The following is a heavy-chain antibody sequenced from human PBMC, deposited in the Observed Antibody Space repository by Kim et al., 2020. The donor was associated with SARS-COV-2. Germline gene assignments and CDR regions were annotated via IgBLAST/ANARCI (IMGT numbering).Heavy chain of an antibody. V-gene: IGHV4-61*02. CDR3: ARGKLWVAGTFVGGNNWFDP. J-gene: IGHJ5*02. Sequence: SETLSLTCTVSGGSISSGSYYWSWIRQPAGKGLEWIGRIYTSGSTNYNPSLKSRVTISVDTYKNQFSLKLSSVTAADTAVYYCARGKLWVAGTFVGGNNWFDPWGQGTLVTVSS. CDR1: GGSISSGSYY. CDR2: IYTSGST. D-gene: IGHD6-19*01.